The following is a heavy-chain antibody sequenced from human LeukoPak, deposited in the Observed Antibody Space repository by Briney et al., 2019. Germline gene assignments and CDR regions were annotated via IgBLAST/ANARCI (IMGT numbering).Heavy chain of an antibody. Sequence: SETLSLTCTVSGGSISSYYWSWIRQPAGKGLEWIGRICTSGSTNYNPSLKSRVTMSVDTSKNQFSLKLSSVTAADTAVYYCARASDDFWSGYYLDTAPVFDYWGQGTLVTVSS. D-gene: IGHD3-3*01. CDR2: ICTSGST. CDR1: GGSISSYY. J-gene: IGHJ4*02. CDR3: ARASDDFWSGYYLDTAPVFDY. V-gene: IGHV4-4*07.